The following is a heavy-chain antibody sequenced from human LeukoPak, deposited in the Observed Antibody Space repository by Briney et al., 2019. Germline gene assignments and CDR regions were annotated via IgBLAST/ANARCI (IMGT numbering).Heavy chain of an antibody. D-gene: IGHD6-13*01. V-gene: IGHV1-8*03. J-gene: IGHJ6*02. CDR3: ARIAAATNIYYYYYGMDV. CDR2: MNPNSGNT. CDR1: GYTFTSYD. Sequence: ASVKVSCKATGYTFTSYDINWVRQATGQGLEWMGWMNPNSGNTGYAQKFQGRVTITRNTSISTAYMELSSLRSEDTAVYYCARIAAATNIYYYYYGMDVWGQGTTVTVSS.